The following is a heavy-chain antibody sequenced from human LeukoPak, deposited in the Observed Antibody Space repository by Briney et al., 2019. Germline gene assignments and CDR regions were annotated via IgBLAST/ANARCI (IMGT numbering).Heavy chain of an antibody. Sequence: SETLSLTCTVSGGSISTYYWSWIRQPPGKGLEWIGYIYYSGSTNYSPSLQSRVTISVDTSRNQFSLRLSSVTAADPAMYYCARSGTKTNGFDYWGQGTLVTVSS. CDR2: IYYSGST. CDR1: GGSISTYY. J-gene: IGHJ4*02. V-gene: IGHV4-59*01. CDR3: ARSGTKTNGFDY. D-gene: IGHD2-8*01.